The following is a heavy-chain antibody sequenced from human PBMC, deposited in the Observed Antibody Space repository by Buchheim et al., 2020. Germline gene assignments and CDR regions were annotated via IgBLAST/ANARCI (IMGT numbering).Heavy chain of an antibody. J-gene: IGHJ6*02. CDR3: AREVATIPLRGMDV. V-gene: IGHV3-33*01. Sequence: QVQLVESGGGVVQPGRSLRLSCAASGFTFSSYGMHWVRQAPGKGLEWVAVIWYDGSNKYYADSVKGRFTISRDNSKNTPYLQMNSLRAEDTAVYYCAREVATIPLRGMDVWGQGT. D-gene: IGHD5-12*01. CDR1: GFTFSSYG. CDR2: IWYDGSNK.